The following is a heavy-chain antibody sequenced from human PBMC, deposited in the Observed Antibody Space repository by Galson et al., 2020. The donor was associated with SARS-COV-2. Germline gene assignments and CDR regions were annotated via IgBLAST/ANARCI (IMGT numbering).Heavy chain of an antibody. CDR3: ARGRYCSSTSCYGPYYYMDV. D-gene: IGHD2-2*01. Sequence: SETLSLTCTVSGGSISSYYWSWIRQPPGKGLEWIGYIYYSGSNNYNPSLKSRVTISVDTSKTQFSLKLSSVTAADTAVYYCARGRYCSSTSCYGPYYYMDVWGKGTTVTVSS. V-gene: IGHV4-59*01. J-gene: IGHJ6*03. CDR1: GGSISSYY. CDR2: IYYSGSN.